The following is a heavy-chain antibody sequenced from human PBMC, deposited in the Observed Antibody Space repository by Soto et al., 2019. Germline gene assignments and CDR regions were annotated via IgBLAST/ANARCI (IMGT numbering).Heavy chain of an antibody. D-gene: IGHD3-10*01. J-gene: IGHJ5*02. V-gene: IGHV5-10-1*01. Sequence: SLRISCKGSGXSFTSYWSSWVRQMPGKGLEWMGRIDPSDSYTNYSPSFQGHVTISADKSISTAYLQWSSLKASDTAMYYCARQRGPRDWFDPWGQGTLVTVSS. CDR2: IDPSDSYT. CDR1: GXSFTSYW. CDR3: ARQRGPRDWFDP.